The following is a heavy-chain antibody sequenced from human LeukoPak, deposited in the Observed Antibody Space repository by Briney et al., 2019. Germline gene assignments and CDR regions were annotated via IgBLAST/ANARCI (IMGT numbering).Heavy chain of an antibody. CDR3: ARRSKILLALDF. CDR1: GYSFADSY. V-gene: IGHV1-2*02. J-gene: IGHJ4*02. Sequence: ASVKVSCKASGYSFADSYIHWVRQAPGQGLEWMAWINPYSGATSSAQKFQGRVTLTRDTSINTAYMELNSLRSDDTAVYYCARRSKILLALDFWGQGTLVTVSS. CDR2: INPYSGAT. D-gene: IGHD3-10*01.